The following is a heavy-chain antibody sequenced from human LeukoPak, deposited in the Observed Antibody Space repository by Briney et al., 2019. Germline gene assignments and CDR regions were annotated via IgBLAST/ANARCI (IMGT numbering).Heavy chain of an antibody. Sequence: SETLSLTCAVYGGSFSGYYWSWIRKPPGKGLEWIGEINHSGSTNYNPSLKSRVTISVDTSKNQFSLKLSSVTAADTAVYYCARGGPHYLARLDPFDFWGQGTLVTVSS. CDR2: INHSGST. CDR1: GGSFSGYY. D-gene: IGHD6-25*01. CDR3: ARGGPHYLARLDPFDF. V-gene: IGHV4-34*01. J-gene: IGHJ4*02.